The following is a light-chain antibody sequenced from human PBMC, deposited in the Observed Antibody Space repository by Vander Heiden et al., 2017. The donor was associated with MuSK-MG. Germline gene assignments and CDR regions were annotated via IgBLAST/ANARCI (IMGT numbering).Light chain of an antibody. CDR3: QQYNNWLLYT. J-gene: IGKJ2*01. V-gene: IGKV3-15*01. CDR1: QSVSSN. CDR2: GAS. Sequence: EIVMTQPPATLSVSTGERSTLSCRASQSVSSNLAWYQQKPGQAPRLLSYGASTRATGIPARFSGSGSVTEFTLTISSLQSEDFAVYYCQQYNNWLLYTFGQGTKLEIK.